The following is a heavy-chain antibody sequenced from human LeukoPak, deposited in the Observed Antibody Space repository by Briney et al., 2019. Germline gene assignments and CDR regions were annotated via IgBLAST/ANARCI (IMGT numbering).Heavy chain of an antibody. Sequence: GGSLRPSCAASGFTFSSDSMNWVRQAPGKGLEWVSSITSRSSYTYYADSMKGRFTISRDNAKNSLYLQMNSLRAEDTAIYYCARDPIASAASGGDSWGQGTLVTVSS. D-gene: IGHD6-13*01. CDR3: ARDPIASAASGGDS. CDR1: GFTFSSDS. CDR2: ITSRSSYT. V-gene: IGHV3-21*01. J-gene: IGHJ4*02.